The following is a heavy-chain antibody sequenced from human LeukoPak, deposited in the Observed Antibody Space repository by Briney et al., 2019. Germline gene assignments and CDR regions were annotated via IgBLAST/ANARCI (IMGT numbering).Heavy chain of an antibody. CDR3: ARGMQANRSSFNFDH. CDR1: GGSISSRNW. D-gene: IGHD6-13*01. Sequence: SETLSLTCTVSGGSISSRNWWNWVRQPPGKGLEWIVETDHSGNTDYNPSLKSRVTISVDKSKNQFSLRFSYVTAADTAIYYCARGMQANRSSFNFDHWGQGTLVTVSS. V-gene: IGHV4-4*02. CDR2: TDHSGNT. J-gene: IGHJ4*02.